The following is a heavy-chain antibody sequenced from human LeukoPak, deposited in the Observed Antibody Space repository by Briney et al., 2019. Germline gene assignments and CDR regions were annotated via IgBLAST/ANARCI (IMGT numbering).Heavy chain of an antibody. CDR1: GFTFSSYG. CDR2: IRYDGSNK. V-gene: IGHV3-30*02. CDR3: AKAYCSSTSCYIDY. D-gene: IGHD2-2*01. J-gene: IGHJ4*02. Sequence: GGSLRLSCAVSGFTFSSYGMHWVRQAPGKGLEWVAFIRYDGSNKYYADSAKGRFTISRDNSKNTLYLQMNSLRAEDTAVYYCAKAYCSSTSCYIDYWGQGTLVTVSS.